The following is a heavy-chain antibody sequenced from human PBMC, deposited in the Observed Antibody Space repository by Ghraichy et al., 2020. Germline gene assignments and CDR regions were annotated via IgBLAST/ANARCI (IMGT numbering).Heavy chain of an antibody. D-gene: IGHD2-2*01. Sequence: SETLSLTCTVSGGSISSYYWSWIRQPPGKGLEWIGYIYYSGSTNYNPSLKSRVTISVDTSKNQFSLKLSSVTAADTAVYYCARFTMSWFDPWGQGTLVTVSS. CDR2: IYYSGST. CDR3: ARFTMSWFDP. CDR1: GGSISSYY. J-gene: IGHJ5*02. V-gene: IGHV4-59*01.